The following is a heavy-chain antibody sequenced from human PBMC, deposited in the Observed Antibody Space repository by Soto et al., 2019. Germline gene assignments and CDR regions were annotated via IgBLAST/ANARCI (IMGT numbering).Heavy chain of an antibody. D-gene: IGHD5-18*01. V-gene: IGHV4-39*01. CDR1: GGSISSSSYH. Sequence: SETLSLTCAVSGGSISSSSYHWGWIRQPPGKGLDWIGSIDYSGTTYYNASLNSRVTISADTSKNQFSLKLSSVTAADTALYYCARRTNTAGGWFDSWGQGALVTVSS. CDR3: ARRTNTAGGWFDS. CDR2: IDYSGTT. J-gene: IGHJ5*01.